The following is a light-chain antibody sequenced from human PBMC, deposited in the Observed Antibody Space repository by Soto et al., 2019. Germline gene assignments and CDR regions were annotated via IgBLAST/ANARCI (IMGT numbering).Light chain of an antibody. CDR3: SSYTSSSTLV. Sequence: QSVLTQPASVSGSPGQSITISCTGTSSDVGSYNYVSWYQQHPGKAPKLMIYDVTDRPSGVSDRFSGSKSGNTASLTISGLQADDEAEYFCSSYTSSSTLVFGGGTKLTVL. J-gene: IGLJ2*01. CDR2: DVT. CDR1: SSDVGSYNY. V-gene: IGLV2-14*03.